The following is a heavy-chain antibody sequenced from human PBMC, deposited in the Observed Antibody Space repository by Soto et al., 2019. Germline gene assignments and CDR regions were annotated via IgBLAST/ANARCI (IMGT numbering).Heavy chain of an antibody. CDR3: ARQHYYDSSGYYTWN. CDR1: GGSIRSNIYY. V-gene: IGHV4-39*01. CDR2: VHYSGST. Sequence: SEALSLTCSVSGGSIRSNIYYWVCIRQPAGKGLERIATVHYSGSTYYTLSLKSRVTISADTSTNQFSLRLNSVTPADTAVYYCARQHYYDSSGYYTWNWGQGTLVTVS. D-gene: IGHD3-22*01. J-gene: IGHJ4*02.